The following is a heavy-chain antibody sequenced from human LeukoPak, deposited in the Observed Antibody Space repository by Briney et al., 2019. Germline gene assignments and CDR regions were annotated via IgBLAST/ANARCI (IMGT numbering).Heavy chain of an antibody. D-gene: IGHD2-2*01. Sequence: SETLSLTCAVYGGSFSGYYWSWIRQPPGKGLEWIGEINHSGSTNYNPSLKSRVTISVDTSKNQFSLKLSSVTAADTAVYYCARVRGYCSSTSCYGFDPWGQGTLVTVPS. J-gene: IGHJ5*02. CDR2: INHSGST. V-gene: IGHV4-34*01. CDR3: ARVRGYCSSTSCYGFDP. CDR1: GGSFSGYY.